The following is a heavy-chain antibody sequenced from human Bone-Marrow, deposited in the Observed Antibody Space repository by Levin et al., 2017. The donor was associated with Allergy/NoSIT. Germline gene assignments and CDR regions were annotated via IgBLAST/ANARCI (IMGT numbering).Heavy chain of an antibody. V-gene: IGHV3-74*01. D-gene: IGHD3-3*01. CDR2: IDEDGSGT. J-gene: IGHJ6*02. CDR1: GLNFRSHW. Sequence: GESLKISCTVSGLNFRSHWMHWVRQAPGKGLVWVSRIDEDGSGTVYADSVKGRFTISRDNAKNTLYLQMHSLTDADTAVYYCAGNTIFGVGVMDVWGQGTTVTVSS. CDR3: AGNTIFGVGVMDV.